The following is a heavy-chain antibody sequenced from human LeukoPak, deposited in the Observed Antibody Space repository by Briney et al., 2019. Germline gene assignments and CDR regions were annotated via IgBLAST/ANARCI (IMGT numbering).Heavy chain of an antibody. D-gene: IGHD4-11*01. CDR2: IGSSGDTT. CDR3: AKDPESDHSNYGITFDI. J-gene: IGHJ3*02. V-gene: IGHV3-23*01. Sequence: GGSLRLSCAASGFTFSSYAMSWVRQAPGKGLEWVSSIGSSGDTTYYAGSVKGRFTISRDNAKNSLYLQMNSLRAEDTGLYYCAKDPESDHSNYGITFDIWGQGTMVTVSS. CDR1: GFTFSSYA.